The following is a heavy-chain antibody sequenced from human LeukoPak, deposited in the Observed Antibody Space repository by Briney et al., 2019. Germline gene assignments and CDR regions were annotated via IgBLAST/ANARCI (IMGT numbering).Heavy chain of an antibody. CDR2: INPNSGGT. CDR1: GYTFTGYS. D-gene: IGHD6-19*01. Sequence: ASVKVSCKASGYTFTGYSMHWVRQAPGQGLEWMGWINPNSGGTYYAQKFQGRVTMTRDTSISTAYMELSRLRSDDTAVYYCARAVAGTGVDYWGQGSLVTVSS. J-gene: IGHJ4*02. V-gene: IGHV1-2*02. CDR3: ARAVAGTGVDY.